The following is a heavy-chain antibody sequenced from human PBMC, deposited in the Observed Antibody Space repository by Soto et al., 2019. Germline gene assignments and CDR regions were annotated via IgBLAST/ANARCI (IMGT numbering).Heavy chain of an antibody. CDR1: GFTFGSYG. V-gene: IGHV3-33*01. CDR2: IWYDGSNK. J-gene: IGHJ4*02. CDR3: ARALGEWLYTSFDY. D-gene: IGHD3-3*01. Sequence: GGSLRLSCAASGFTFGSYGMHWVRQAPGKGLEWVAVIWYDGSNKYYADSVKGRFTISRDNSKNTLYLQMNSLRAEDTAVYYCARALGEWLYTSFDYWGQGTLVTVSS.